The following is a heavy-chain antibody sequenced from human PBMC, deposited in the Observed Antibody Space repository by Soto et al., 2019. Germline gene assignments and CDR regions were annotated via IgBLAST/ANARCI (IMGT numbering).Heavy chain of an antibody. CDR3: ARQYDILTGYYLEVGY. D-gene: IGHD3-9*01. J-gene: IGHJ4*02. CDR2: ISAYSGNT. CDR1: GYTFTSYG. V-gene: IGHV1-18*01. Sequence: QVQLVQSGAEVKKPGASVKVSCKASGYTFTSYGISWVRQAPGQGLEWMGWISAYSGNTNYAQNLQGRVTMTTDTSTSTAYMEPRSLTSDDTAVYYCARQYDILTGYYLEVGYWGQGTLVTVSS.